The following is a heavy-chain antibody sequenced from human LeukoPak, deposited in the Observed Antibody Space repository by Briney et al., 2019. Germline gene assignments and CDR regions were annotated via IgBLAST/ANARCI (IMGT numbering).Heavy chain of an antibody. Sequence: GGSLRLSCAASGFTVSSKFMSWVRQAPGKGLEWVAIIYHGGTTYYSASVKSRLTISRDNSRNTLLLQMNSPRAEDTAVYYCARDGDGSDYMDVWGKGTTVTVSS. CDR1: GFTVSSKF. J-gene: IGHJ6*03. CDR3: ARDGDGSDYMDV. V-gene: IGHV3-53*01. D-gene: IGHD6-25*01. CDR2: IYHGGTT.